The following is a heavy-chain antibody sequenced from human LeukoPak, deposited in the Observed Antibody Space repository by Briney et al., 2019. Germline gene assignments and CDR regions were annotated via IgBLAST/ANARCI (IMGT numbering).Heavy chain of an antibody. CDR1: GGTFSSYA. D-gene: IGHD6-6*01. CDR3: ARDALVAARLGWFDP. J-gene: IGHJ5*02. V-gene: IGHV1-69*13. Sequence: ASVKVSCKASGGTFSSYAISWVRQAPGQGPEWMGGIIPIFGTASYAQKFQGRVTITADESTSTAYMELSSLRSEDTAVYYCARDALVAARLGWFDPWGQGTLVTVSS. CDR2: IIPIFGTA.